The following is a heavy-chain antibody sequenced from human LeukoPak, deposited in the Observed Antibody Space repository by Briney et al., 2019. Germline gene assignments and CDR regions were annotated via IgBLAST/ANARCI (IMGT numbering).Heavy chain of an antibody. CDR2: IIPIFGTA. CDR3: ARGPLGSFIYFDRRCFFSPQDY. J-gene: IGHJ4*02. V-gene: IGHV1-69*13. CDR1: GGTFSSYA. D-gene: IGHD3-22*01. Sequence: SVKVSCKASGGTFSSYAISWVRQAPGQGLEWMGGIIPIFGTANYAQKFQGRVTITADESTSTAYMELSSLRSEDTAVYYCARGPLGSFIYFDRRCFFSPQDYWGQGTLVTVSS.